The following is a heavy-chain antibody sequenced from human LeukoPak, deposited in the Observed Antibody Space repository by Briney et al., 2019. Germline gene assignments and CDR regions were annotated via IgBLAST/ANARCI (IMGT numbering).Heavy chain of an antibody. V-gene: IGHV3-11*01. CDR1: GFTLSDYY. Sequence: GGSLRLSCAASGFTLSDYYMSWIRQAPGKGLEWVSYISSSGSTIYYADSVKGRFTTSRDNVKNSLYLQMNSLRAEDTAVYYCARESKTDGFDPWGQGTLVTVSS. CDR3: ARESKTDGFDP. J-gene: IGHJ5*02. CDR2: ISSSGSTI.